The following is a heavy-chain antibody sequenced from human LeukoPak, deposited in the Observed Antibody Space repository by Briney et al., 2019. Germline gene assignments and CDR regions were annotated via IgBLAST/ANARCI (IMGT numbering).Heavy chain of an antibody. CDR3: ARGGYDFWSGYVIYFDY. J-gene: IGHJ4*02. CDR2: MNPNSGNK. CDR1: GYTFTSYD. D-gene: IGHD3-3*01. Sequence: ASVKVSCKASGYTFTSYDINWVRQATGQGLEWMGWMNPNSGNKGYAQKFQGRVTITSNTSISTAYMELISLRSEDTAVYYCARGGYDFWSGYVIYFDYWGQGTLVTVSS. V-gene: IGHV1-8*03.